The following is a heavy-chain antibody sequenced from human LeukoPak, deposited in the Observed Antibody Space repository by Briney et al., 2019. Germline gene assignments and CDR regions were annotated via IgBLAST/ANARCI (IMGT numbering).Heavy chain of an antibody. CDR2: ISSSSSTI. V-gene: IGHV3-48*04. CDR1: GFTFSSYS. J-gene: IGHJ4*02. Sequence: GGSLRLSCAASGFTFSSYSMNWVRQAPGKGLEWVSYISSSSSTIYYADSVKGRFTISRDNAKNSLYLQMNSLRAEDTAVYYCARGTTVTTTYDWGQGTLVTVSS. D-gene: IGHD4-17*01. CDR3: ARGTTVTTTYD.